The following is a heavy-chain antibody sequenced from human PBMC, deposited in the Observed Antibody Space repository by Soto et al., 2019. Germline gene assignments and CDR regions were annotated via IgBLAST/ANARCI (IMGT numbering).Heavy chain of an antibody. Sequence: SETLSLTCTVSGGSISSYYWSWIRQPPGEGLEWIGYVSNSGSTNYNPSLKSRVTISVDTSKNQFSLKLSSVTAADTAVYYCAGSYGPGSPFEYWGQGTLVTVSS. CDR2: VSNSGST. D-gene: IGHD2-8*01. J-gene: IGHJ4*02. V-gene: IGHV4-59*08. CDR1: GGSISSYY. CDR3: AGSYGPGSPFEY.